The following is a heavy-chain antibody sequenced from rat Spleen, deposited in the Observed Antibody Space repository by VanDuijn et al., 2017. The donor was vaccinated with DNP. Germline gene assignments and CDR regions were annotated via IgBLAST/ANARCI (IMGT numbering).Heavy chain of an antibody. V-gene: IGHV2-47*01. CDR1: GVSLISTS. CDR2: MWYDGDT. Sequence: QLELKESGLGLVQPSQTLSLTCTVSGVSLISTSVSWIRQPPGKGPEWMGRMWYDGDTAYNSALKSRLSISKDTSKSQVLLKLKSLQSEDTATYYCAKDRGTVATGAMDAWGQGTSVTVSS. CDR3: AKDRGTVATGAMDA. D-gene: IGHD1-8*01. J-gene: IGHJ4*01.